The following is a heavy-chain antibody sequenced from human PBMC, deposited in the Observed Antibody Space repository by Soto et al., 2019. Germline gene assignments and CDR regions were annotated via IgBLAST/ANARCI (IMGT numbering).Heavy chain of an antibody. CDR3: ARLLYYRGGSSSPHFDY. CDR1: GGSISSGGYY. D-gene: IGHD6-6*01. V-gene: IGHV4-31*03. CDR2: IYYSGST. J-gene: IGHJ4*02. Sequence: QVQLQESGPGLVKPSQTLSLTCSVSGGSISSGGYYWSWIRQHPGKGLEWIGYIYYSGSTHYNPSLKSRATISIATSKNQFSLKLSSVTAADTAVYYCARLLYYRGGSSSPHFDYWGQGTLVTVSS.